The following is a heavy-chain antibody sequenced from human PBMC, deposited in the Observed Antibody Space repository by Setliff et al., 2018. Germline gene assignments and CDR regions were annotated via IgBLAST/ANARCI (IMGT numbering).Heavy chain of an antibody. CDR3: ARASLGKFGSAVEYFHH. CDR2: IKEDGSET. D-gene: IGHD2-15*01. J-gene: IGHJ1*01. CDR1: GFTLRSYW. Sequence: GGSLRLSCAASGFTLRSYWMSWVRQAPGKGLEWVANIKEDGSETYYADSVKGRFTISRDNAKNTLYLQMNSLRADDTAVYYCARASLGKFGSAVEYFHHWGQGTLVTVSS. V-gene: IGHV3-7*01.